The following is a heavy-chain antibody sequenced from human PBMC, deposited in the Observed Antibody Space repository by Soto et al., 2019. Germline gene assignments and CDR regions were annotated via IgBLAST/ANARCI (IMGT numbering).Heavy chain of an antibody. CDR1: GDSISGYY. D-gene: IGHD2-15*01. CDR2: IYYSGSTKT. Sequence: SETLSLTCTVSGDSISGYYWSWIRQPPGKGLEWIGYIYYSGSTKTNYNPSLKSRVTISVDASKNQFSLKVSSVTAADTAVYYCERSGGYWGQGTLVTVSS. V-gene: IGHV4-59*01. J-gene: IGHJ4*02. CDR3: ERSGGY.